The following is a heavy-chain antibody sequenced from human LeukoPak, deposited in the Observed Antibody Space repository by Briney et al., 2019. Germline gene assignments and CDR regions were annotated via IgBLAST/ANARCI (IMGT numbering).Heavy chain of an antibody. Sequence: PGGSLRLSCAASGFTFSSYGMHWVRQAPGKGLDWVAVISNDGSKKYYADSVKGRFTISRDNSKNTLSLQVSSLGTEDTAVYYCAKDRYSYAFEYSDSWGQGTLVTVS. CDR3: AKDRYSYAFEYSDS. J-gene: IGHJ4*02. V-gene: IGHV3-30*18. CDR1: GFTFSSYG. CDR2: ISNDGSKK. D-gene: IGHD5-18*01.